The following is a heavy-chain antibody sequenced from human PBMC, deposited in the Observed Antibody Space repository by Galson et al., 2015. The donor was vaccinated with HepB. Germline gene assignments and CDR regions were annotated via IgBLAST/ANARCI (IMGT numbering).Heavy chain of an antibody. CDR3: ARDELGRHIVVVTAMSA. CDR2: IIPIFGTA. V-gene: IGHV1-69*13. CDR1: GGTFSSYA. J-gene: IGHJ5*02. Sequence: SVKVSCKASGGTFSSYAISWVRQAPGQGLEWMGGIIPIFGTANYAQKFQGRVTITADESTSTAYMELSSLRSEDTAVYYCARDELGRHIVVVTAMSAWGQGTLVTVSS. D-gene: IGHD2-21*02.